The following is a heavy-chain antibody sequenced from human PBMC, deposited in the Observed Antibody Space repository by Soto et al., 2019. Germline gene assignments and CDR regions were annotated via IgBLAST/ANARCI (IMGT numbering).Heavy chain of an antibody. CDR3: AKDRTTVDYHYGMDV. D-gene: IGHD4-17*01. J-gene: IGHJ6*02. Sequence: EVQLLESGGGLVQPGGSLRLSCAASGFTFSSYAMTWVRQAPGKGLEWVSGISGGGGSTYYADSVKGRYTISGDNYKNPFFLQTNSLRAEDTAVYYSAKDRTTVDYHYGMDVWGQGTTVTVSS. CDR1: GFTFSSYA. CDR2: ISGGGGST. V-gene: IGHV3-23*01.